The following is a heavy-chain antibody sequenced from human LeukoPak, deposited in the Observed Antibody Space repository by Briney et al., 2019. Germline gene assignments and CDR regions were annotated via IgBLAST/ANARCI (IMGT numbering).Heavy chain of an antibody. D-gene: IGHD3-22*01. CDR3: ARGQHHYDGSGSSYSFDD. Sequence: ASVNVSCKASGYTFTSYDINWVRQATGQGLEWMGWMNPNSGNAGYAQKFQGRLTMTMKTSISTAYMELSSLRSEDTAVYYCARGQHHYDGSGSSYSFDDWGQGTLVTVSS. CDR2: MNPNSGNA. V-gene: IGHV1-8*01. J-gene: IGHJ4*02. CDR1: GYTFTSYD.